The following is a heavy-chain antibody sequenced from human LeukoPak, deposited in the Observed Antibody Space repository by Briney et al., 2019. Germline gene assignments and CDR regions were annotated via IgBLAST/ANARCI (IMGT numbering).Heavy chain of an antibody. V-gene: IGHV3-23*01. D-gene: IGHD6-19*01. CDR3: AKDRQWLAGANLEN. Sequence: GGSLRLSCAASGFTFSSYAMSWVRQAPGKGLEWVSAISGSGGSAYYADSVKGRFTISRDNSKNTLYLQMNSLRAEDTAVYYCAKDRQWLAGANLENWGQGALVTVSS. J-gene: IGHJ4*02. CDR1: GFTFSSYA. CDR2: ISGSGGSA.